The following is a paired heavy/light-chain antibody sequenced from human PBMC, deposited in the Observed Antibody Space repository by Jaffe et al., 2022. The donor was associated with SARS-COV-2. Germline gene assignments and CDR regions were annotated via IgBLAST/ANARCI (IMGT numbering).Heavy chain of an antibody. CDR3: ARETSGNYWGLDY. Sequence: EVQLVESGGGLVQPGGSLRLSCAASGFSFSSYWMHWVRQAPGKGLVWVSRINTDGSGTSYADSVKGRCTISRDNAKNTLYLQMNSLRAEDTAIYYCARETSGNYWGLDYWAQGTLVTVSP. CDR2: INTDGSGT. V-gene: IGHV3-74*01. CDR1: GFSFSSYW. J-gene: IGHJ4*02. D-gene: IGHD1-26*01.
Light chain of an antibody. CDR1: QSISSY. V-gene: IGKV1-39*01. CDR3: QQSYTTGT. CDR2: AAS. Sequence: DIQMTQSPSSLSASVGDRVTITCRASQSISSYLNWYQQKPGKAPKLLIYAASSLQSGVPSRFSGSGSGTDFTLTISSLQSEDFATYYCQQSYTTGTYGQGTKLEIK. J-gene: IGKJ1*01.